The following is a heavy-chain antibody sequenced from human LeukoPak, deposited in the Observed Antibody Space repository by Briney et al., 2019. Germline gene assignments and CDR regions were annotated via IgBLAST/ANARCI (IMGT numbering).Heavy chain of an antibody. CDR2: INPYSGNT. D-gene: IGHD3-10*01. J-gene: IGHJ5*02. CDR3: ASAYGSGSYWGLVYWFDP. CDR1: RYTFTSYD. V-gene: IGHV1-8*01. Sequence: ASVEVSCKASRYTFTSYDINWVQQATGQGLEWMGWINPYSGNTGYAMKFQGRVTMTRNTSISTAYMELSSLRSEDTAVYYCASAYGSGSYWGLVYWFDPWGQGTLVTVSS.